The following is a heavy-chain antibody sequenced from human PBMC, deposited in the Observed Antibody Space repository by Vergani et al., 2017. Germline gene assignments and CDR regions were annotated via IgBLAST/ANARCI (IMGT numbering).Heavy chain of an antibody. CDR2: ISSSGSTI. CDR3: ATGLRFLEWRPFDP. Sequence: EVQLLESGGGLVQPGGSLRLSCAASGFTFSSYAMSWVRQAPGKGLEWVSAISSSGSTIYYADSVKGRFTISRDNAKNSLYLQMNSLRAEDTAVYYCATGLRFLEWRPFDPWGQGTLVTVSS. J-gene: IGHJ5*02. D-gene: IGHD3-3*01. V-gene: IGHV3-23*01. CDR1: GFTFSSYA.